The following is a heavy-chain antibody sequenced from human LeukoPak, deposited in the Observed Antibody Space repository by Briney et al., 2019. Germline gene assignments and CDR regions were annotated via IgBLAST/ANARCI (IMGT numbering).Heavy chain of an antibody. V-gene: IGHV3-66*02. J-gene: IGHJ5*02. CDR3: ARWVRGGDLNWFDP. CDR1: GFTVSSNY. D-gene: IGHD2-21*02. CDR2: IYSCGST. Sequence: WGSLRLSCAASGFTVSSNYMSWVHQAPAKGLEWVSVIYSCGSTYYADSVKGRFTISRDNSNNRLYLQMSSLRAKDTAVYHCARWVRGGDLNWFDPWGQGTLVTVSS.